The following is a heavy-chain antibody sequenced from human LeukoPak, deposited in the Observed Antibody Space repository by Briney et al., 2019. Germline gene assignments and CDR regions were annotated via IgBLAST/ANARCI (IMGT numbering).Heavy chain of an antibody. J-gene: IGHJ4*02. CDR2: IIPIFGIA. CDR3: ARARSEYYDFWSGYDY. Sequence: GASVKVSCKASGGTFSSYAISWVRQAPGQGLEWMGRIIPIFGIANYAQKFQGRVMITADKSTSTAYMELSSLRSEDTAVYYCARARSEYYDFWSGYDYWGQGTLVTVSS. D-gene: IGHD3-3*01. CDR1: GGTFSSYA. V-gene: IGHV1-69*04.